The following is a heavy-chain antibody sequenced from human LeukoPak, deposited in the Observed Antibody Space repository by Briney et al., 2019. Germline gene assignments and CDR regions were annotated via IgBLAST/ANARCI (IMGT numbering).Heavy chain of an antibody. CDR2: INPSGGST. CDR1: GYTFTSYY. V-gene: IGHV1-46*01. Sequence: ASVKVSCTASGYTFTSYYMHWVRQAPGQGLEWMGIINPSGGSTSYAQKFQGRVTMTRDMSTSTVYMELSSLRSEDTAVYYCARSLLSFYDLDVWGKGTTVTVSS. D-gene: IGHD2/OR15-2a*01. CDR3: ARSLLSFYDLDV. J-gene: IGHJ6*04.